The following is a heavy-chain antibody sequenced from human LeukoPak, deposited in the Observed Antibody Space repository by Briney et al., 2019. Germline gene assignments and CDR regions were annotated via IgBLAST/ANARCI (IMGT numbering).Heavy chain of an antibody. V-gene: IGHV3-7*01. CDR2: IKQDGSEK. CDR3: ARDPSTWELLTLAYMDV. D-gene: IGHD1-26*01. Sequence: LSGGSLRLSCAASGLTFSSYWMSWVRQAPGKGLEWVANIKQDGSEKYYVDSVKGRFTISRDNAKNSLYLQMNSLRAEDTAVYYCARDPSTWELLTLAYMDVWGKGTTVTVSS. J-gene: IGHJ6*03. CDR1: GLTFSSYW.